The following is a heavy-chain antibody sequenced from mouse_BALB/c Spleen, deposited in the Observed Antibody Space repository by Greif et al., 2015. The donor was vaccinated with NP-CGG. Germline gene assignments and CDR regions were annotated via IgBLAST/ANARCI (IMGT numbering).Heavy chain of an antibody. CDR3: ARWGSSYAMDY. D-gene: IGHD1-3*01. V-gene: IGHV1S81*02. CDR2: INPSNGRT. Sequence: QVQLQQSGAELVKPGASVKLSCKASGYTFTSYWMHWVKQRPGQGLEWIGEINPSNGRTNYNEKFKSKATLTVDKSSSTAYMQLSSLTSEDSAVYYCARWGSSYAMDYWGQGTSVTVSS. J-gene: IGHJ4*01. CDR1: GYTFTSYW.